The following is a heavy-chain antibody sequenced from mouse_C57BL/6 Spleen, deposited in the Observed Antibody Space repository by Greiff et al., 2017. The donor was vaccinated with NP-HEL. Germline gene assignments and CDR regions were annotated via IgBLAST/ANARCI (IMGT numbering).Heavy chain of an antibody. CDR1: GFTFSSYT. CDR3: ARLYGNYFDY. J-gene: IGHJ2*01. Sequence: EVQRVESGGGLVKPGGSLKLSCAASGFTFSSYTMSWVRQTPEKRLEWVATISGGGGNTYYPDSVKGRFTISRDNAKNTLYLQMSSLRSEDTALYYCARLYGNYFDYWGQGTTLTVSS. D-gene: IGHD2-1*01. V-gene: IGHV5-9*01. CDR2: ISGGGGNT.